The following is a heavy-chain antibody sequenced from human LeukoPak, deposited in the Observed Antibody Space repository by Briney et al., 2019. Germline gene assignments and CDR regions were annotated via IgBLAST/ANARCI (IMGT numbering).Heavy chain of an antibody. Sequence: GESLKISCKGSGYSFTSYWIGWVRQMPGKGLEWMGIIYPGDSHTRYSPSFQGQVTISADKSISTAYLQWSSLKASDTAIYYCARGKIGYSYGSYYWGRGTLVTVSS. D-gene: IGHD5-18*01. CDR1: GYSFTSYW. CDR3: ARGKIGYSYGSYY. J-gene: IGHJ4*02. V-gene: IGHV5-51*01. CDR2: IYPGDSHT.